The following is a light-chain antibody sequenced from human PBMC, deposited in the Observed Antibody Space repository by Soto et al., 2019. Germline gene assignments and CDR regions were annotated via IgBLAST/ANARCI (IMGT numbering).Light chain of an antibody. CDR1: QSFSSSY. CDR2: GAS. CDR3: QHYGSALFT. V-gene: IGKV3-20*01. J-gene: IGKJ3*01. Sequence: EIVLTQSPGTLSLSPGERATLSCRASQSFSSSYLAWYQQKPGQAPRLLIYGASSRATGIPDRFSGSGSGTDFTLTISSLEPEFFAVYYCQHYGSALFTFGPGTKVDVK.